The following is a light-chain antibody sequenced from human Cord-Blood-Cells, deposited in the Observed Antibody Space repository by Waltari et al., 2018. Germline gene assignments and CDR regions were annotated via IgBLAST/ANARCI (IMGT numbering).Light chain of an antibody. J-gene: IGLJ1*01. CDR3: CSYAGSSTYV. CDR2: EGS. V-gene: IGLV2-23*01. Sequence: QSALTQPPSVSGSPGPSITISCTGTSSDVGSYNLVSWYQQHPGKAPQLMIYEGSKRPSGVSNRFSGSKSGNTASLTISGLQAEDEADYYCCSYAGSSTYVFGTGTKVTVL. CDR1: SSDVGSYNL.